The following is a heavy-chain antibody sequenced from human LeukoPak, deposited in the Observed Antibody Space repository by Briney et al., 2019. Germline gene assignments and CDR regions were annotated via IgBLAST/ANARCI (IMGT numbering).Heavy chain of an antibody. D-gene: IGHD6-6*01. Sequence: GGSLRLSCAASGFTFSNYAMNWVRQAPGRGLEWVSTIIDSRETTFYTDSVKGRFTISRDNSRSTLYLQMNSLRAEDTAVYYCAKDGSIAARQDYWGQGTLVTVSS. CDR3: AKDGSIAARQDY. CDR2: IIDSRETT. CDR1: GFTFSNYA. J-gene: IGHJ4*02. V-gene: IGHV3-23*01.